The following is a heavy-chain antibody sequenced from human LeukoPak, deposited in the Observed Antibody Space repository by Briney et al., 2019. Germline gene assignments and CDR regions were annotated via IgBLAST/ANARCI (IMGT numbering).Heavy chain of an antibody. J-gene: IGHJ4*02. Sequence: XXXAAXXFTFXSXXMHWVRXAPGXXLEXXXXXXYDGSNKYYANSVKGRFTISRDNSKNTLYLQMNSLRTEDTAVYYCAKDAPPVGAGMSPFDYWGQGTLVTVSS. D-gene: IGHD6-19*01. CDR3: AKDAPPVGAGMSPFDY. CDR1: XFTFXSXX. CDR2: XXYDGSNK. V-gene: IGHV3-30-3*01.